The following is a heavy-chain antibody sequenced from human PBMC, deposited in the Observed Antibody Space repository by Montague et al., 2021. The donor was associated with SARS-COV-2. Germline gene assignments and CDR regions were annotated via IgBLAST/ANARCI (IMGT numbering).Heavy chain of an antibody. V-gene: IGHV4-39*01. CDR3: ARHRANAGSFDI. CDR1: GGSITVSRYD. Sequence: SETLSLTCTVSGGSITVSRYDWGWIRQPPGIGLEWIGSVHYTGTTSYNSSLKSRLTISVDTSEYQFSLKMTSVTASDTAVYYCARHRANAGSFDIWGQGTMVTVS. D-gene: IGHD1-1*01. J-gene: IGHJ3*02. CDR2: VHYTGTT.